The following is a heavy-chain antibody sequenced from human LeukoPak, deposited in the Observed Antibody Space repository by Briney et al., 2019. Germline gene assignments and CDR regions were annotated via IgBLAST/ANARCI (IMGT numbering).Heavy chain of an antibody. Sequence: SETLSLTCTVSGGSISSYYWSWIRQPPGKGLEWIGYIYYSGSTNYNPSLKSRVTISVDTSKNQFSLKLSSVTAADTAVYYCARVITMVRGVNQYYFDYWGQGTLVTVSS. CDR2: IYYSGST. D-gene: IGHD3-10*01. J-gene: IGHJ4*02. CDR3: ARVITMVRGVNQYYFDY. CDR1: GGSISSYY. V-gene: IGHV4-59*01.